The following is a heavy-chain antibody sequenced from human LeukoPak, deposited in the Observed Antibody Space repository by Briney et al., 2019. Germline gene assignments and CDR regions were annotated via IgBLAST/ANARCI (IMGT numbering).Heavy chain of an antibody. J-gene: IGHJ4*02. D-gene: IGHD3-3*01. CDR2: INTNTGNP. Sequence: GASVKVSCKASGYTFTSYAMNWVRQAPGRGLEWMGWINTNTGNPTYAQGFTGRFVFSLDTSVSTAYLQISSLKAEDTAVYYCARDPSILGYDFWSGNTFYDYWGQGTLVTVSS. CDR3: ARDPSILGYDFWSGNTFYDY. V-gene: IGHV7-4-1*02. CDR1: GYTFTSYA.